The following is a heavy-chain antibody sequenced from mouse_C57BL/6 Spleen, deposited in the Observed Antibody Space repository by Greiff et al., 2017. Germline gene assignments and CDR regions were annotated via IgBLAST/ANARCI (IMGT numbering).Heavy chain of an antibody. Sequence: QVQLQQPGAELVKPGASVKLSCKASGYTFTSYWMHWVKQRPGQGLEWIGMIHPNSGSTNYNEKFKSKATLTVDKSSSKAYMQLSSLTSEDSAVYYCARSSGREAMDYWGQGTSVTVSS. CDR3: ARSSGREAMDY. CDR1: GYTFTSYW. V-gene: IGHV1-64*01. CDR2: IHPNSGST. J-gene: IGHJ4*01. D-gene: IGHD6-1*01.